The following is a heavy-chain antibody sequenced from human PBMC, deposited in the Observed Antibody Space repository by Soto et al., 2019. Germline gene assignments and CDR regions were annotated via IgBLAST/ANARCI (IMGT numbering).Heavy chain of an antibody. V-gene: IGHV3-73*02. Sequence: EVQLVESGGGLVQPGGSLKLSCAASGFTFSGSGMHWVRQAPGKGLEWVGRIRSKANGYTTEYATSVRGRFTISRDDAQYTAALQMDSLKAEDTCVYFCTTVLLYQADASVDYWGQGTQVIFSS. J-gene: IGHJ4*02. CDR2: IRSKANGYTT. CDR3: TTVLLYQADASVDY. CDR1: GFTFSGSG. D-gene: IGHD3-16*01.